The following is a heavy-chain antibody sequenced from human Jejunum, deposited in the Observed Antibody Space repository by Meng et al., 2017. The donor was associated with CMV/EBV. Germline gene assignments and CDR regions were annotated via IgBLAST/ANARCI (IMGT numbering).Heavy chain of an antibody. J-gene: IGHJ4*02. V-gene: IGHV3-48*03. CDR2: IASSGSNI. CDR1: GFTFSSYA. Sequence: SLLLSCAASGFTFSSYAMRWVRQAPGKGLEWVSHIASSGSNIYYADSVKGRFTISRDNARNSLYLQMNSLTAEDTAVYYCARIFDAWGQGTLVTVSS. CDR3: ARIFDA.